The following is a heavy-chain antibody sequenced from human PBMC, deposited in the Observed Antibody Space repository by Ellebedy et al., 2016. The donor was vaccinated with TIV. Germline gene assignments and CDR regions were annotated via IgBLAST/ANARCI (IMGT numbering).Heavy chain of an antibody. V-gene: IGHV3-23*01. D-gene: IGHD3-3*01. CDR3: AKGTSVEDTIFGVAGTGFDP. CDR1: GFTFSSYA. CDR2: ISGSGGST. J-gene: IGHJ5*02. Sequence: GGSLRLSXAASGFTFSSYAMSWVRQAPGKGLEWVSTISGSGGSTDYADSVKGRFTISRDNSKNTLYLQMNSLRAEDTAVYYCAKGTSVEDTIFGVAGTGFDPWGQGTLVTVSS.